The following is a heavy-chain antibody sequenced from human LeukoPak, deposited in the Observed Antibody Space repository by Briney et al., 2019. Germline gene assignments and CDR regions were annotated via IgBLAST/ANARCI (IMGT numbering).Heavy chain of an antibody. J-gene: IGHJ4*02. Sequence: GRSLRLSCVASGFSFDDYGMFWVRHVPGKGLEWVSGISWNSGRIGYADSVKGRLTISRDNAKNSLYLQMNSLRVEDTAVYYCATAPHTRRVVFDHWGQGTVVTVSS. CDR2: ISWNSGRI. V-gene: IGHV3-9*01. CDR1: GFSFDDYG. CDR3: ATAPHTRRVVFDH. D-gene: IGHD2-15*01.